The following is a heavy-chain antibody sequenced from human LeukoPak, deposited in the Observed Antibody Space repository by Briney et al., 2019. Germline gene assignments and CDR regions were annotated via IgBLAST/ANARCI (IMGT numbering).Heavy chain of an antibody. V-gene: IGHV3-7*01. J-gene: IGHJ4*02. Sequence: PGGSLRLSCAASGFTFSGYWMSWVRQAPGKGLEWVANIKQDGSENYYVDSVKGRFTISRDNAKNSLYLQMNSPRAEDTAVYYCARTYDSSGYQRDLDYWGQGTLVTVSS. CDR1: GFTFSGYW. CDR3: ARTYDSSGYQRDLDY. CDR2: IKQDGSEN. D-gene: IGHD3-22*01.